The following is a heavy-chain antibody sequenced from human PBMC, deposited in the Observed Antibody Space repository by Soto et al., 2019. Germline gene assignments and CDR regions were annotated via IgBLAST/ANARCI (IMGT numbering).Heavy chain of an antibody. CDR1: GASTRGYY. J-gene: IGHJ4*02. Sequence: LSLTCTVSGASTRGYYLSSIRQSPGKGLEWIGYMYYNGSPSYNPSLKSRVTISIDTSKNQFFLKLNSVTAADTAIYYCAGRRDWLFFDFWGQGALVTVSS. CDR2: MYYNGSP. V-gene: IGHV4-59*01. CDR3: AGRRDWLFFDF. D-gene: IGHD3-9*01.